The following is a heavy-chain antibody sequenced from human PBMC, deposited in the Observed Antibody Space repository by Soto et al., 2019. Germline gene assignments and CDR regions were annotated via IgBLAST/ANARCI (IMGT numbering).Heavy chain of an antibody. Sequence: ASVKVSCKASGYTFTSYDINWVRQATGQGLEWMGWMNPNSGNTGYAQKFQGRVTMTRNTSISTAYMELSSLRSEDTAVYYCARGLSGWFGELLSLYYGMDVWGQGTTVTVSS. J-gene: IGHJ6*02. CDR1: GYTFTSYD. CDR2: MNPNSGNT. CDR3: ARGLSGWFGELLSLYYGMDV. D-gene: IGHD3-10*01. V-gene: IGHV1-8*01.